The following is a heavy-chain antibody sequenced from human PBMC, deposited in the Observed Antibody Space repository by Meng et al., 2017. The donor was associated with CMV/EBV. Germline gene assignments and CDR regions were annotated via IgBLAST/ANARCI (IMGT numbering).Heavy chain of an antibody. Sequence: GESLKISCAASGFTFSSYAMSGVRQAPGKGLEWVSAISGSGGSTYYADSVKGRFTISRDNSKNTLYLQMNSLRDEDTAVYYCAKRLNAAMVIILIGDFDYWGQGTLVTVSS. D-gene: IGHD5-18*01. CDR3: AKRLNAAMVIILIGDFDY. CDR1: GFTFSSYA. CDR2: ISGSGGST. V-gene: IGHV3-23*01. J-gene: IGHJ4*02.